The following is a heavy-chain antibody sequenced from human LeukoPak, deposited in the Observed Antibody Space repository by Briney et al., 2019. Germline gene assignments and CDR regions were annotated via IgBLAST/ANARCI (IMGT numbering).Heavy chain of an antibody. CDR3: ARGQLLLEGYFYYMDV. Sequence: GGSLRLPCVASGFTFSSYPMHWVRQAPGKGLEWVAVVSDDGNKKFDADFVKGRFTISRDNSKNTLYLQMNSLRGEDTAVYYCARGQLLLEGYFYYMDVWGEGTTVAVSS. CDR1: GFTFSSYP. CDR2: VSDDGNKK. D-gene: IGHD2-2*01. V-gene: IGHV3-30-3*01. J-gene: IGHJ6*03.